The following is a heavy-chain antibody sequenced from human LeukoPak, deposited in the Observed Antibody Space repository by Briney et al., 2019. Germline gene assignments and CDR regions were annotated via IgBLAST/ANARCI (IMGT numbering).Heavy chain of an antibody. CDR3: AKERQAGDYFTSDY. Sequence: GGSLRLSCVASGFTFSNYWMQWVRQVPGKGLVWVSRLNGDGTNIIYADSVKGRFTISRDNSKNTLYLQMNSLRAEDTAIYYCAKERQAGDYFTSDYWGLGTLVTVSS. CDR2: LNGDGTNI. D-gene: IGHD4-17*01. J-gene: IGHJ4*02. CDR1: GFTFSNYW. V-gene: IGHV3-74*01.